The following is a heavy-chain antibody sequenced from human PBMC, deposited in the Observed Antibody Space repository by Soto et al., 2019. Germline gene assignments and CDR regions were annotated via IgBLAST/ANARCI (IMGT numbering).Heavy chain of an antibody. J-gene: IGHJ4*02. CDR3: ARANYYYDSSGYYYFDY. D-gene: IGHD3-22*01. CDR1: GDSVSSNSAA. V-gene: IGHV6-1*01. Sequence: SQTLSLTCAISGDSVSSNSAAWNWIRQSPSRGLEWLGRTYYRSKWYNDYAVSVKSRITINPDTSKNQFSLQLNSVTPEDTAVYYCARANYYYDSSGYYYFDYWGQGTLVTVSS. CDR2: TYYRSKWYN.